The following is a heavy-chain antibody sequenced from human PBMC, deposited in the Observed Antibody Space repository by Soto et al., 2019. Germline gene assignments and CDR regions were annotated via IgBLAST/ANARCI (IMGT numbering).Heavy chain of an antibody. CDR1: GFAFSSFG. Sequence: SGGGVVQPGRSLRLSCAASGFAFSSFGMHWVRQAPGKGLEWVALVGYDGSDKYYGDSVKGRFTISRDYSENTVYLQMDSLRVEDTAIYFCARYCSGGRCSEGGLDFWGQGTLVTVSS. D-gene: IGHD2-15*01. J-gene: IGHJ4*02. V-gene: IGHV3-33*01. CDR3: ARYCSGGRCSEGGLDF. CDR2: VGYDGSDK.